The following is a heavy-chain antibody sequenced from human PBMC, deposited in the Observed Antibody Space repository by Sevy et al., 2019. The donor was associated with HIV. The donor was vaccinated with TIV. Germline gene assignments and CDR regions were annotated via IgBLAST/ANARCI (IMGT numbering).Heavy chain of an antibody. CDR3: ARDLGYCSSTSCYGQSNWFDP. D-gene: IGHD2-2*01. V-gene: IGHV3-21*01. Sequence: GGSLRLSCAASGFTFSSYSMNWVRQAPGKGLEWVSSISSSSSYIYYADSVKGRFTISRDNAKNSLYLRMNSLRAEDTAVYYCARDLGYCSSTSCYGQSNWFDPWGQGTLVTVSS. J-gene: IGHJ5*02. CDR1: GFTFSSYS. CDR2: ISSSSSYI.